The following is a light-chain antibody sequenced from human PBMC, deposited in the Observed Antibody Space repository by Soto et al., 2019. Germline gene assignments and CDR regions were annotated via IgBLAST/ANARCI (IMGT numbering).Light chain of an antibody. CDR1: QSVSNNY. J-gene: IGKJ1*01. CDR3: QLYGSSGT. Sequence: EIVLTQSPCTLSLSLGERATLSCRASQSVSNNYLAWYQQKPSQAPRLLIYGASIGATGIPDRFSGSGSGTDFPLTISRLEPEDSAVYYCQLYGSSGTFGQGTKVDIK. V-gene: IGKV3-20*01. CDR2: GAS.